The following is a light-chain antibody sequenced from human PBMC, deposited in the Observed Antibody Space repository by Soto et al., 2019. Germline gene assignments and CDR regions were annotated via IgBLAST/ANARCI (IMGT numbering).Light chain of an antibody. CDR2: GTS. Sequence: EVVLTQSPGTLSFSRGERATLSCRASERIYSAYLGWYQQKPGQAPRLLIYGTSSRATGIPDRFSGSGSGTVFTLTISRLEPEDFAVYYCQQYGNSPITFGQGTRLEIK. CDR1: ERIYSAY. V-gene: IGKV3-20*01. CDR3: QQYGNSPIT. J-gene: IGKJ5*01.